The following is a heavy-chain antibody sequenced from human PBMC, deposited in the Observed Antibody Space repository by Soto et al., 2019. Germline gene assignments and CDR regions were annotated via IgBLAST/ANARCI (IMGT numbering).Heavy chain of an antibody. CDR3: AGLGYCSSTSCYPLDY. D-gene: IGHD2-2*01. J-gene: IGHJ4*02. V-gene: IGHV3-21*01. CDR2: ISSSSSYI. Sequence: GKGMGWVSSISSSSSYIYYADSVKGRFTISRDNAKNSLYLQMNSLRAEDTVVYYCAGLGYCSSTSCYPLDYWGQGT.